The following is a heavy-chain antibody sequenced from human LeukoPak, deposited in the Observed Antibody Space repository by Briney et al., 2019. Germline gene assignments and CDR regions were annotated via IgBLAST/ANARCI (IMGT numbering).Heavy chain of an antibody. V-gene: IGHV4-61*02. Sequence: SQTLSLTCTVSGGSISSGSYYWSWIRQPAGKGLEWIGRIYTSAITNYNPSLKSRVTISVDTSKNKFSLKLSSVTAADTAVYYCARSTCSGGSCYFWFDPWGQGTLVTVSS. D-gene: IGHD2-15*01. CDR2: IYTSAIT. CDR3: ARSTCSGGSCYFWFDP. CDR1: GGSISSGSYY. J-gene: IGHJ5*02.